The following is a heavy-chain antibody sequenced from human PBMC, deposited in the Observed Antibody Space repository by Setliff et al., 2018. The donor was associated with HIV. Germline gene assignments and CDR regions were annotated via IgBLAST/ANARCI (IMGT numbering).Heavy chain of an antibody. V-gene: IGHV3-30*02. CDR3: ARISVASRYNSDMDV. CDR1: GFIFSTYG. D-gene: IGHD5-12*01. CDR2: IRSDETNK. Sequence: GSPRLSCEASGFIFSTYGMHWVRQAPGKGLEWVAFIRSDETNKYYSDSVKGRFTISRDTSKNTLFLQINSLRPEDTAVYYCARISVASRYNSDMDVWGKGTMVTVSS. J-gene: IGHJ6*03.